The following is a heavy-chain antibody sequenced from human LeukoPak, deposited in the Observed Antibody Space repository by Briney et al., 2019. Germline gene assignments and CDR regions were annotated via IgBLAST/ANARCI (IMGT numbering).Heavy chain of an antibody. J-gene: IGHJ3*01. CDR1: GASVSTTAYF. D-gene: IGHD5-24*01. Sequence: PSQTLSLTCSVSGASVSTTAYFWNWIRQPAGEGLEWIARIYASGNTHYNPSLKSRVTMSLDTSKKQSSLTMNSVTAADSAVYFCASYREAYDLYPHGLDVWGRGTVVTVP. V-gene: IGHV4-61*02. CDR2: IYASGNT. CDR3: ASYREAYDLYPHGLDV.